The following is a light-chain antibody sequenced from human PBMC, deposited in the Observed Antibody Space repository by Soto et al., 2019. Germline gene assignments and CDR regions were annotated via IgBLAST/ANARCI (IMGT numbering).Light chain of an antibody. CDR2: DAS. CDR1: QSVSSY. J-gene: IGKJ2*01. V-gene: IGKV3-11*01. Sequence: EIVLTQSPATLSLSPGERATLSCRASQSVSSYLAWYQQKPGQAPRLLIYDASNRATDIPVRFSGSGSGTDFTLTISSLESEDFAVYYCQQRGKWPRTFGQGTKLEIK. CDR3: QQRGKWPRT.